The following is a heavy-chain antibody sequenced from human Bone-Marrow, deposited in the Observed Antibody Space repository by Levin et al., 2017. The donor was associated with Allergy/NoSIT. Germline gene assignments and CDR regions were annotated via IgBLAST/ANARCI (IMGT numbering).Heavy chain of an antibody. V-gene: IGHV3-74*01. Sequence: LSLTCAASGFTLSSYWMHWVRQAPGKGLVWVSRINKDGSTTDYADSVKGRFTISRDNAKNTLYLQMNSLRAEATAVYYCAIVTAYSSLPTWWFDPWGQGTLVTVSS. CDR1: GFTLSSYW. CDR2: INKDGSTT. J-gene: IGHJ5*02. D-gene: IGHD6-6*01. CDR3: AIVTAYSSLPTWWFDP.